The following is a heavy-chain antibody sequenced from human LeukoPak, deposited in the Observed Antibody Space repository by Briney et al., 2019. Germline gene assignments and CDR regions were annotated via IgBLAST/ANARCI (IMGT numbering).Heavy chain of an antibody. CDR1: GGSISKYY. J-gene: IGHJ4*02. CDR3: ARLGYSGYGGLDY. CDR2: IYNSGST. D-gene: IGHD5-12*01. Sequence: SETLSLTCTVSGGSISKYYWSWIRQTPGQGLEWIGYIYNSGSTIYNPSLKSRVIISVDTSKNQFSLKLSSVTAADTAVYYCARLGYSGYGGLDYWGQGTLVAVSS. V-gene: IGHV4-59*08.